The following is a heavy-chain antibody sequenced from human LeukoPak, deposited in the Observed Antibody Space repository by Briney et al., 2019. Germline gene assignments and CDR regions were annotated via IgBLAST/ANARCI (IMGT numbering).Heavy chain of an antibody. CDR2: IYYSGST. Sequence: SETLSLTCTVSGGSISSHYWSWIRQPPGKGLEYIGYIYYSGSTNYNPSLKSRVTISVDTSKNQFSLKLSSVTAADTAVYYCATATYYYYMDVWGKGTTVTVSS. CDR3: ATATYYYYMDV. V-gene: IGHV4-59*11. J-gene: IGHJ6*03. CDR1: GGSISSHY.